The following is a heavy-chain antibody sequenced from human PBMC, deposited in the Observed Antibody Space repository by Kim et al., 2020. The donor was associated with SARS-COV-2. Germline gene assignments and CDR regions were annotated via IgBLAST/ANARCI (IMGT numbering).Heavy chain of an antibody. CDR1: GFTFSSYA. Sequence: GGSLRLSCAASGFTFSSYAMSWVRQAPGKGLEWVSAISGSGGSTYYADSVKGRFTISRDNSKNTLYLQMNSLRAEYTAVYYCAKAKVPYDAFDIWGQGTMVTVSS. V-gene: IGHV3-23*01. CDR3: AKAKVPYDAFDI. J-gene: IGHJ3*02. D-gene: IGHD1-1*01. CDR2: ISGSGGST.